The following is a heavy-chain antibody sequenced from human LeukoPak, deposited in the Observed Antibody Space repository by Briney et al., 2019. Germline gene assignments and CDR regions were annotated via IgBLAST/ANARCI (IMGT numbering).Heavy chain of an antibody. D-gene: IGHD3-3*01. CDR3: ARGTIFGVVMSPTGMDV. CDR1: GGSISGGGYS. V-gene: IGHV4-30-4*07. J-gene: IGHJ6*04. CDR2: IYNSGST. Sequence: SETLSLTCAVSGGSISGGGYSWSWIRQPPGRGLEWIGYIYNSGSTYYNPSLESRLTISLDTSKNQFSLKLSSVTAADTAVYYCARGTIFGVVMSPTGMDVWGKGTTVTVSS.